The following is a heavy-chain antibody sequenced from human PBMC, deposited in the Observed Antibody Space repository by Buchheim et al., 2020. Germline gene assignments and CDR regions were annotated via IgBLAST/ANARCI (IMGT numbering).Heavy chain of an antibody. J-gene: IGHJ6*02. Sequence: EVQLLDSGGGSVQPGGSLRLSCTASGFTFTNYAMSWVRQAPGKGLEWVSTISSSGDTTYYADSVKGRFTISRDNSKNTLYLQMNSLRAEDTAVYYCAKDRHILWFGELLYSPYYYYGMDVWGQGTT. CDR1: GFTFTNYA. V-gene: IGHV3-23*01. D-gene: IGHD3-10*01. CDR3: AKDRHILWFGELLYSPYYYYGMDV. CDR2: ISSSGDTT.